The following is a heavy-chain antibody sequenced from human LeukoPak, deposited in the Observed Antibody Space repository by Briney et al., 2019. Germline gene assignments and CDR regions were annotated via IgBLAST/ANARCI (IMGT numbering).Heavy chain of an antibody. CDR2: ISSGSGTI. Sequence: PSGGSLRLPCAASGFTFSSYAMSWVRQAPGKGLEWVSYISSGSGTIYYADSVKGRFTISRDNAKNSLYLQLNSLRDEDTAVYYCARSNGFGMDVWGQGTTVTVSS. J-gene: IGHJ6*02. V-gene: IGHV3-48*02. CDR3: ARSNGFGMDV. CDR1: GFTFSSYA. D-gene: IGHD2-8*01.